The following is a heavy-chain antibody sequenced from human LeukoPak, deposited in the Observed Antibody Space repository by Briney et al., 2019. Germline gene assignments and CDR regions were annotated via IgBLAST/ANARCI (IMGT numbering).Heavy chain of an antibody. D-gene: IGHD1-26*01. Sequence: ASVKVSCKASGYTFTSYAMNWVRQAPGQGLEWMGWINTNTGNPTYAQGFTGRFVFSLDTSVSTAYLQISSLKAEDTAVYYCATGWDLYYYYMDVWGKGTTVTVSS. CDR3: ATGWDLYYYYMDV. CDR2: INTNTGNP. CDR1: GYTFTSYA. J-gene: IGHJ6*03. V-gene: IGHV7-4-1*02.